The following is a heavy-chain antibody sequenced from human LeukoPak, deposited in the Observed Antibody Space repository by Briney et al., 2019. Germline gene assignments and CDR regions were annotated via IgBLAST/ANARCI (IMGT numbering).Heavy chain of an antibody. J-gene: IGHJ3*02. V-gene: IGHV1-18*01. CDR3: AKTSIAAPAAFDI. CDR1: GYTFTSYG. CDR2: ISAYNGNT. Sequence: ASVKVSCRASGYTFTSYGISWVRQAPGQGLEWMGWISAYNGNTNYAQKLQGRVTMTTDTSTSTAYMELRSLRSDDTAVYYCAKTSIAAPAAFDIWGQGTMVTVSS. D-gene: IGHD6-13*01.